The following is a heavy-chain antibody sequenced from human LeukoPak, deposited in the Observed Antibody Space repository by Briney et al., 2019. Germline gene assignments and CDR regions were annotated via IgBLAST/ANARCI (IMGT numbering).Heavy chain of an antibody. V-gene: IGHV3-30*18. CDR1: GFTFSNYG. CDR2: ISYDGSDK. J-gene: IGHJ4*02. CDR3: AKTAYGDDAWYFDY. Sequence: GKSLRLSCAASGFTFSNYGMHWVRQAPGKGLEWVAVISYDGSDKFYADSVKGRFTISRDNSKNTLYLQMNSLRTEDTAVYYCAKTAYGDDAWYFDYWGQGTLVAVSS. D-gene: IGHD4-17*01.